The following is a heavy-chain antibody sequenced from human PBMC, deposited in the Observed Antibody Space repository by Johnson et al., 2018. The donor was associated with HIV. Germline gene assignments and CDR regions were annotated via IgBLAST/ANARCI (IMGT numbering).Heavy chain of an antibody. V-gene: IGHV3-30*04. J-gene: IGHJ3*02. CDR2: ISYDGSNK. Sequence: QVLLVESGGGVVQPGRSLRLSCAASGFTFSSYAMHWVRQAPGKGLEWVAVISYDGSNKYYEASVKGRFTISRDDSKNTLYLQMNSLKTEDTAVYYCTTDLQWLVRDGAFDIWGQGTMVTVSS. CDR3: TTDLQWLVRDGAFDI. CDR1: GFTFSSYA. D-gene: IGHD6-19*01.